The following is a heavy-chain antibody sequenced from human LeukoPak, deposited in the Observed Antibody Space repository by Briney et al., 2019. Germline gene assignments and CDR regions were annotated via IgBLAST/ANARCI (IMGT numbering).Heavy chain of an antibody. D-gene: IGHD5-24*01. V-gene: IGHV3-53*01. Sequence: PGGSLRLSCAASGFTVSSNYMSWVRQAPGKGLEWVSVIYSGGSTYYADSVKGRFTISRDNSNNTLYLQMNSLRAEDTAVYYCARARDGYTFDYWGQGTLVTVSS. CDR1: GFTVSSNY. CDR3: ARARDGYTFDY. J-gene: IGHJ4*02. CDR2: IYSGGST.